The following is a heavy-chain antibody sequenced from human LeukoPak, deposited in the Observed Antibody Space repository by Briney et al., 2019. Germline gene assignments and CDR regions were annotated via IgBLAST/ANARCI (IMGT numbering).Heavy chain of an antibody. J-gene: IGHJ4*02. Sequence: PGGSLRLSCVASGLTFSSYAMSWVRQAPGKGLEWVSVISGSGGNTYYADSVKGRFTISRDNSKNTVYLQMSSLRAEGTAVYYCSKALTVVTPSDYWGQGTLVTVSS. CDR1: GLTFSSYA. CDR3: SKALTVVTPSDY. D-gene: IGHD4-23*01. CDR2: ISGSGGNT. V-gene: IGHV3-23*01.